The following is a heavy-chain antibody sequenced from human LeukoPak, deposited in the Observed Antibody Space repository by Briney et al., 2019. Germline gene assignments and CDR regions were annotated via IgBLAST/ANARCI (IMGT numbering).Heavy chain of an antibody. D-gene: IGHD3-10*01. V-gene: IGHV3-23*01. CDR2: ISGSGGST. J-gene: IGHJ4*02. CDR1: GFTFSSYA. CDR3: AKDSPSITMVRGVLDY. Sequence: PGGSLRLSCAASGFTFSSYAMHWVRQAPGKGLEWVSAISGSGGSTYYADSVKGRFTISRDNSKNTLYLQMNSLRAEDTAVYYCAKDSPSITMVRGVLDYWGQGTLVTVSS.